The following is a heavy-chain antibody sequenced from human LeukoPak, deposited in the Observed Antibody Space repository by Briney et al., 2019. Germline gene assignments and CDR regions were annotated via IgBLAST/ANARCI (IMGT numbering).Heavy chain of an antibody. CDR2: THYTGKP. CDR3: ARFGVDYDMDV. CDR1: GGSISGHY. D-gene: IGHD3-16*01. Sequence: SETLSLTCSVSGGSISGHYWTWIRQPPGKGLEWIGQTHYTGKPDYNPSLKSRITISVDTSKNQVSLQVSSVTAADSAIYYCARFGVDYDMDVWGHGTTVTVSS. J-gene: IGHJ6*02. V-gene: IGHV4-59*11.